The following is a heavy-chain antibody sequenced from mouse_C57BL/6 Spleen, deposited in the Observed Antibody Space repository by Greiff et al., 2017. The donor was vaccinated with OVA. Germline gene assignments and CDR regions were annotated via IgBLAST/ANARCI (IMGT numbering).Heavy chain of an antibody. CDR2: IDPENGDT. J-gene: IGHJ1*03. V-gene: IGHV14-4*01. CDR3: TSTTVVATPWYFDV. CDR1: GFNIKDDY. D-gene: IGHD1-1*01. Sequence: VQLQQSGAELVRPGASVKLSCTASGFNIKDDYMHWVKQRPEQGLELIGWIDPENGDTEYASKFQGKATITADTSSNTAYLQLSSLTSEDTAVYYCTSTTVVATPWYFDVWGTGTTVTVSS.